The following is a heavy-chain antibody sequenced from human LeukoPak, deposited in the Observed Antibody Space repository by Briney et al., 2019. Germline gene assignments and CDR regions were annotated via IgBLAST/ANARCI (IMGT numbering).Heavy chain of an antibody. J-gene: IGHJ3*02. CDR1: GFSLSTSGVG. V-gene: IGHV2-5*01. CDR3: AHNLASITMVRGVTPDAFDI. Sequence: SGPTLVKPTQTLTLTCTFSGFSLSTSGVGVGWIRQPPGKALEWLALIYWNDDKRYSPSLKSRLTITKDTSKNQVVLTMTNMDPVDTATYHCAHNLASITMVRGVTPDAFDIWGQGTMVTVSS. D-gene: IGHD3-10*01. CDR2: IYWNDDK.